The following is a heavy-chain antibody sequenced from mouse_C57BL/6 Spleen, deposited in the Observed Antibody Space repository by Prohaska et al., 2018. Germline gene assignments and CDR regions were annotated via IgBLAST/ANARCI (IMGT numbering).Heavy chain of an antibody. J-gene: IGHJ4*01. D-gene: IGHD1-1*01. CDR2: PRSGNT. V-gene: IGHV1-81*01. CDR3: VRGSTVVAYYYAMDY. Sequence: PRSGNTYYNEKFKGKATLTADKSSSTAYMELRSLTSEDSAVYFCVRGSTVVAYYYAMDYWGQGTSVTVSS.